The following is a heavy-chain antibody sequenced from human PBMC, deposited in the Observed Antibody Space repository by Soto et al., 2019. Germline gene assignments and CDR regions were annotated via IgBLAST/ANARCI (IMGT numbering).Heavy chain of an antibody. D-gene: IGHD3-10*01. CDR3: AKDRESYGMDV. Sequence: GSLRLSCAASGFTFSSYGMHWVRQAPGKGLEWVAVISYDGSNKYYADSVKGRFTISRDNSKNTLYLQMNSLRAEDTAVYYCAKDRESYGMDVWGQGTTVTVSS. CDR2: ISYDGSNK. J-gene: IGHJ6*02. V-gene: IGHV3-30*18. CDR1: GFTFSSYG.